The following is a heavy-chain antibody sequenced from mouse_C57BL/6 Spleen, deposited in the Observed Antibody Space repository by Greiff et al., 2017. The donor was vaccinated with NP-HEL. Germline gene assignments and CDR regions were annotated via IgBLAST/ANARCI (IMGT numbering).Heavy chain of an antibody. V-gene: IGHV1-59*01. J-gene: IGHJ2*01. D-gene: IGHD2-4*01. CDR1: GYTFTSYW. CDR2: IDPSDSYT. CDR3: ASQKARDYLFDY. Sequence: VQLQQPGAELVRPGTSVKLSCKASGYTFTSYWMHWVKQRPGQGLEWIGVIDPSDSYTNYNQKFKGKATLTVDTSSSTAYMQLSSLTSEDSAVYYCASQKARDYLFDYWGQGTTLTVSS.